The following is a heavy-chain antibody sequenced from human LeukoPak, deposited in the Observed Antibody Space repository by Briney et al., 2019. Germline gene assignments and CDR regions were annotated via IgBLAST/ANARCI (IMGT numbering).Heavy chain of an antibody. CDR1: GGSISSYH. CDR2: IYYSGST. Sequence: SETLSLTCTVSGGSISSYHWSWIRQPPGKGLEWIGYIYYSGSTNYNPSLKSRVTISVDTSKNQFSLKLSSVTAADTAVYYCARNYYGSGSYFGYWGQGTLVTVSS. D-gene: IGHD3-10*01. CDR3: ARNYYGSGSYFGY. V-gene: IGHV4-59*01. J-gene: IGHJ4*02.